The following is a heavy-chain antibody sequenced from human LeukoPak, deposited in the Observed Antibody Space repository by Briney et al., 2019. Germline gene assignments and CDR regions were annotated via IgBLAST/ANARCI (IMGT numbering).Heavy chain of an antibody. CDR3: AREYSGSYNY. CDR2: IYYSGST. D-gene: IGHD1-26*01. J-gene: IGHJ4*02. CDR1: GGSISSYY. V-gene: IGHV4-59*01. Sequence: KPSETLSLTCTVSGGSISSYYWSWIRQPPGKGLEWIGYIYYSGSTNYNPSLKKRVTISVDTSRNQFSLKLSSVTAADTAVYYCAREYSGSYNYWGQGTLVTVSS.